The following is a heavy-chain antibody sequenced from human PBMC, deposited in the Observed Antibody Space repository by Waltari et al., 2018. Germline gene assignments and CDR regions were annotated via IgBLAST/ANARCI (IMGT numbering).Heavy chain of an antibody. CDR2: IYYSGST. J-gene: IGHJ4*02. CDR3: ARFRIAVAGGLDY. V-gene: IGHV4-59*12. D-gene: IGHD6-19*01. CDR1: GGSISSYY. Sequence: QVQLQESGPGLVKPSETLSLTCTVSGGSISSYYWSWIRQPPGKGLEWIGYIYYSGSTNYNPALKSRVTISVDTSKNQFSLKLSSVTAADTAVYYCARFRIAVAGGLDYWGQGTLVTVSS.